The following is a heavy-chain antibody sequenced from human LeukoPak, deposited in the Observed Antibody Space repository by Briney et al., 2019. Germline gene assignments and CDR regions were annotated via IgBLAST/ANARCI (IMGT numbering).Heavy chain of an antibody. J-gene: IGHJ6*03. V-gene: IGHV7-4-1*02. CDR3: ARDFTPRYYYDSSGYCLNLYYYYYYMDV. Sequence: ASVKVSCKASGGTFSSYAISWVRQAPGQGLEWMGWINTNTGDPTYAQGFTGRFVFSLDTSVSTAYLQISSLKAEDTAVHYCARDFTPRYYYDSSGYCLNLYYYYYYMDVWGKGTTVTVSS. D-gene: IGHD3-22*01. CDR2: INTNTGDP. CDR1: GGTFSSYA.